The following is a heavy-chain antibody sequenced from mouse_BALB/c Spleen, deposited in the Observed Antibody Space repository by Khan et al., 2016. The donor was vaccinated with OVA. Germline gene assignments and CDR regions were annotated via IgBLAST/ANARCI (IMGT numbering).Heavy chain of an antibody. CDR1: GFNIKDTY. CDR3: ATLYGNPFAY. D-gene: IGHD2-1*01. J-gene: IGHJ3*01. CDR2: IDPANGDT. V-gene: IGHV14-3*02. Sequence: EVQLQESGAELVKPGASVKLSCTASGFNIKDTYIHWVKHRPEQGPEWIGRIDPANGDTKYDPNFQGKAPITTDTYSNKAYLHLTILTSEDTSVYYFATLYGNPFAYWGQGTLVTVSA.